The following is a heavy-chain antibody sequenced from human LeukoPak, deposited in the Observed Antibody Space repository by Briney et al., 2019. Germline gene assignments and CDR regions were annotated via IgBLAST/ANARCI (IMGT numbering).Heavy chain of an antibody. D-gene: IGHD3-10*01. V-gene: IGHV3-30-3*01. CDR2: ISYDGSNK. CDR3: ASPMVRGVIGQDIGGNY. J-gene: IGHJ4*02. CDR1: GFTFSSYA. Sequence: HPGGSLRLSCAASGFTFSSYAMHWVRQAPGKGLEWVAVISYDGSNKYYADSVKGRFTISRDNSKNTLYLQMNSLRAEDTAVYYCASPMVRGVIGQDIGGNYWGQGTLVTVSS.